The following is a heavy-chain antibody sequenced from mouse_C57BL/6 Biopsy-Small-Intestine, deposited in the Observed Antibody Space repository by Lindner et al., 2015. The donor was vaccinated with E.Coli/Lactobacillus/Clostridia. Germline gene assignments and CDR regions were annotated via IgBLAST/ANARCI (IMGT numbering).Heavy chain of an antibody. D-gene: IGHD1-1*01. CDR3: ARGDYYGSSYEYFDV. J-gene: IGHJ1*03. V-gene: IGHV1-81*01. Sequence: LQESGAELARPGASVKLSCKASGYTFTSHGITWVKQRTGQGLEWIGEIYPRSGNTYYNEKFKGKATLTADKSSSTAYMELRSLTSEDSAVYFCARGDYYGSSYEYFDVWGTGTTVTVSS. CDR2: IYPRSGNT. CDR1: GYTFTSHG.